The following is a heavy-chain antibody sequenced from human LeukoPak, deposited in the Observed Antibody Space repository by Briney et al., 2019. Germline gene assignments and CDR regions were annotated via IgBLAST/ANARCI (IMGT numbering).Heavy chain of an antibody. J-gene: IGHJ4*02. D-gene: IGHD6-13*01. CDR1: GYNFTKYW. CDR2: IYPGDSDT. CDR3: ARNGAAGTWVYYFDY. V-gene: IGHV5-51*01. Sequence: GESLKISCKGSGYNFTKYWIGWVRQMPGKGLEWMGIIYPGDSDTRYSPSFQGQVTISADKSTSTAYLQWSSLKASDTAMYYCARNGAAGTWVYYFDYWGQGTLVTVSS.